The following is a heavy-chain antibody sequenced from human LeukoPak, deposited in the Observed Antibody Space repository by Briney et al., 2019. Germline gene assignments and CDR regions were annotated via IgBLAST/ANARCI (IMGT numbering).Heavy chain of an antibody. J-gene: IGHJ4*02. CDR1: DDSISDYY. D-gene: IGHD3-16*01. CDR2: IHNSGTS. CDR3: TRGAGWLIDY. Sequence: SETLSLTCTVSDDSISDYYRGWIRQPPGKGLEWIGYIHNSGTSTYNLSLKSRVTISADTSKNQFSLKLNSMTTAGTAVYYCTRGAGWLIDYWGQGTLVTVSS. V-gene: IGHV4-59*01.